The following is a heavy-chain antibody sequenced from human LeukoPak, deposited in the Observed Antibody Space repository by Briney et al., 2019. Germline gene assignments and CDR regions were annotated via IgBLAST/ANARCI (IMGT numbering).Heavy chain of an antibody. J-gene: IGHJ4*02. CDR3: ARESVGATVAYFDY. V-gene: IGHV3-7*01. CDR1: GFTFSSYW. D-gene: IGHD1-26*01. Sequence: SGGSLRLSCAASGFTFSSYWMSWVRQAPGKGLEWVANIKQDGSEKYYVDSVKGRFTISRDNAKNSLYLQMNSLRAEDTAVYYCARESVGATVAYFDYWGQGTLVTVSS. CDR2: IKQDGSEK.